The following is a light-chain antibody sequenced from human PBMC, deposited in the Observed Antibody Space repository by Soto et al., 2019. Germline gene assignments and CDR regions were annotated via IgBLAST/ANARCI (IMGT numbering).Light chain of an antibody. J-gene: IGKJ1*01. CDR3: QQYNNWPWT. CDR2: GAS. V-gene: IGKV3-15*01. Sequence: TTQSPGTLSLAPGERATLACRGSQSVSSSNLAWYQQKPGQAPRLLIYGASTRATSFPARFSGSGSGTDFTLTISSLQSEDFAVYYCQQYNNWPWTFGQGTKVDIK. CDR1: QSVSSSN.